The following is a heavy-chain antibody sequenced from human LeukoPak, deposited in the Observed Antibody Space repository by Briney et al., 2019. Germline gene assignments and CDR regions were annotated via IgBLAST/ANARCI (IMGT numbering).Heavy chain of an antibody. J-gene: IGHJ4*02. D-gene: IGHD3-10*01. V-gene: IGHV6-1*01. CDR1: GDIISSNSAV. Sequence: SQTLSLTCALSGDIISSNSAVWSWIRQSPSRGLEWLERTYYRSKWYNDYAISVKSRITINPDTSKNQFSLQLNSVTPEDTAMYYCAGSGSYMGYWGQGTLVTVSS. CDR2: TYYRSKWYN. CDR3: AGSGSYMGY.